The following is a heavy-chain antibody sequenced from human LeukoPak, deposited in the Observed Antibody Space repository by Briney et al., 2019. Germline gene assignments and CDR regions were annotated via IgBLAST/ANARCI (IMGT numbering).Heavy chain of an antibody. V-gene: IGHV1-18*04. CDR2: ISAYNGNT. CDR1: GYTFTAYY. J-gene: IGHJ4*02. CDR3: ARAYYHDSIDYYFPLDY. D-gene: IGHD3-22*01. Sequence: ASVKVSCKASGYTFTAYYMHWVRQAPGQGLEWMGWISAYNGNTNYAQKLQGRVTMTRDTSTSTVYMELSSLRSEDTAVYYCARAYYHDSIDYYFPLDYWGQGTLVTVSS.